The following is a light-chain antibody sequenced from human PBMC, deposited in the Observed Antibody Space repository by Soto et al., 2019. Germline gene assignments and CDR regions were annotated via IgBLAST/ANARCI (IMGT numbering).Light chain of an antibody. CDR1: SSDVGGYHY. V-gene: IGLV2-14*03. Sequence: QSALTQPASVSGSPGQSITISCTGTSSDVGGYHYVSWYQHHPGKAPKLMIYDVDNRPSGVSNRFSGSKSSNTASLTISELQAEDEADYYCNSYTSSSTYVVFGGGTKLTVL. J-gene: IGLJ2*01. CDR3: NSYTSSSTYVV. CDR2: DVD.